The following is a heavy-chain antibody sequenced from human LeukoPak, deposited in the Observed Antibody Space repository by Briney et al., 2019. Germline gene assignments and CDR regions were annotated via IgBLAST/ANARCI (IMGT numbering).Heavy chain of an antibody. J-gene: IGHJ4*02. CDR2: ISSSSSYI. CDR1: GFTFSSFT. Sequence: GGSLRLSCAASGFTFSSFTMNWVRQAPGKGLEWVSSISSSSSYIYYADSVKGRFTISRDNAKNSLYLQMNSLRAEDTAVYYCARDPTYYYDSSGQPIDYWGQGTLVTVSS. CDR3: ARDPTYYYDSSGQPIDY. D-gene: IGHD3-22*01. V-gene: IGHV3-21*01.